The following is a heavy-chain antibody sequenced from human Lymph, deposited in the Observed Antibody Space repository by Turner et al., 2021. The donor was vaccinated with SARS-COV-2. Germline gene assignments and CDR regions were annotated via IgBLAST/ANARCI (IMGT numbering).Heavy chain of an antibody. V-gene: IGHV4-34*01. J-gene: IGHJ6*02. D-gene: IGHD6-19*01. CDR2: VNHSGST. CDR3: ARVVIAVAGTYPIQVYYYYGMDV. Sequence: QVQLQQRGAGLLKPSETLSLTCAVYGGSFSGSYWSLIRQPPRKGLEWIGEVNHSGSTNYNPSLKSRVTISVDTTKNQFSLRLTSVTAADSAVYYCARVVIAVAGTYPIQVYYYYGMDVWGQGTTVTVSS. CDR1: GGSFSGSY.